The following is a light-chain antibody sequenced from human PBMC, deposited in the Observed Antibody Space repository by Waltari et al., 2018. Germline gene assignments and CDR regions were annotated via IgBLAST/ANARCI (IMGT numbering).Light chain of an antibody. CDR3: MQGTDWPRWT. CDR1: QSLVHSDGNTY. CDR2: KVS. V-gene: IGKV2-30*02. Sequence: DVVMTQSPLSLPVTLGQTATISCRSSQSLVHSDGNTYLSWFQQRPGQSPRRLIYKVSNRDSGVPDRFSGSGSGTGFTLKISRVEAEDVGVYYCMQGTDWPRWTFGQGTKVEIK. J-gene: IGKJ1*01.